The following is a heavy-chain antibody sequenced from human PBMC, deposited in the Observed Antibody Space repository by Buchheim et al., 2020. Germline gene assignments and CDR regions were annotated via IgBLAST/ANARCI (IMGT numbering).Heavy chain of an antibody. Sequence: QVQLQQWGAGLLKPSETLSLTCAVYGGSFSGYSRSWIRQPPGKGLEWIGEINHSGSTNYNPSLKSRVTISVDTSKTQFSLKLSSVTAADTAVYYCAGGRGATPYYYYGMDVWGQGTT. CDR2: INHSGST. CDR3: AGGRGATPYYYYGMDV. CDR1: GGSFSGYS. J-gene: IGHJ6*02. D-gene: IGHD1-26*01. V-gene: IGHV4-34*01.